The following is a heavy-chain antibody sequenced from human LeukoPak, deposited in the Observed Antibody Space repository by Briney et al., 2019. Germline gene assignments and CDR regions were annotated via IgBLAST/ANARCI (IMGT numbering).Heavy chain of an antibody. D-gene: IGHD4-17*01. V-gene: IGHV3-48*03. CDR1: GFTFSSYE. CDR2: ISSSGSTI. J-gene: IGHJ4*02. Sequence: GGSLRLSCAVSGFTFSSYEMNWVRQAPGKGLEWVSYISSSGSTIYYADSVKGRFTISRDNAKNTLYLQMNSLRAEDTALYYCARDSSMTPVTMDFDYWGQGTLVTVSS. CDR3: ARDSSMTPVTMDFDY.